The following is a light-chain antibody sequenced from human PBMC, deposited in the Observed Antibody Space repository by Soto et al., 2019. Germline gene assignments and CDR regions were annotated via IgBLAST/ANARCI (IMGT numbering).Light chain of an antibody. Sequence: QSALTQPASVSGSPGQSITISCTGTSSDVGGYNYVSWYQQHPGKAPKLMMFDVSNRPSGVSNRFSGSKSGNTASLTISGLQAEDEADYYCSSYTSSSTLVFGGTTKVTVL. J-gene: IGLJ2*01. CDR2: DVS. V-gene: IGLV2-14*01. CDR1: SSDVGGYNY. CDR3: SSYTSSSTLV.